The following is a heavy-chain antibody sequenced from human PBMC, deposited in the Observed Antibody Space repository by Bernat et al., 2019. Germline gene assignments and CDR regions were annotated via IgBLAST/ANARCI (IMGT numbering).Heavy chain of an antibody. V-gene: IGHV3-66*01. D-gene: IGHD2-21*02. J-gene: IGHJ3*01. CDR3: ARTLVAVTSVGDAFDL. CDR1: GFSVSREY. CDR2: IYTLGAT. Sequence: VQLVESGGGVVQPGRSLSLSCAASGFSVSREYMSWVRQVPGKGLEWLSVIYTLGATYYADSVKTRFTVSRDTSKNTIFLQMNNLSVEDTAVYFCARTLVAVTSVGDAFDLWGQGTMVTVSS.